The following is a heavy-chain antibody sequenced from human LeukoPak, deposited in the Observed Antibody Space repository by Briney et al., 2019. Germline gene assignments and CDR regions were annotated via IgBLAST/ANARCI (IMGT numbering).Heavy chain of an antibody. CDR1: GFTVSSNY. D-gene: IGHD2-15*01. V-gene: IGHV3-53*01. CDR3: AKNGDRGAYCSGGTCYPYYYYYMDV. Sequence: GGSLRLSCAASGFTVSSNYMSWVRQAPGKGLEWVSVIYSGGSTYYADSVKGRFTISRDNSKNTLYLQMNSLRAEDTAVYYCAKNGDRGAYCSGGTCYPYYYYYMDVWGKGTTVTISS. CDR2: IYSGGST. J-gene: IGHJ6*03.